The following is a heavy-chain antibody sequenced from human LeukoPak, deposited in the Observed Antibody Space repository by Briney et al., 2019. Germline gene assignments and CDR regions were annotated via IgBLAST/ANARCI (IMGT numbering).Heavy chain of an antibody. J-gene: IGHJ4*02. V-gene: IGHV3-53*01. CDR3: ASANYDSWGYYFDY. D-gene: IGHD3-3*01. CDR2: IYSGGST. CDR1: GFTVSSNY. Sequence: PGGSLRLSCAASGFTVSSNYMSWVRQAPGKGLEWVSVIYSGGSTYYADSVKGRFTISRDNSKNTLYLQMNSLRAEDTAVYYCASANYDSWGYYFDYWGQGTLVTVSS.